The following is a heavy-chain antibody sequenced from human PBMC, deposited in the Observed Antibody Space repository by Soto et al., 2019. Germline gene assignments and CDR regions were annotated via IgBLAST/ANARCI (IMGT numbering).Heavy chain of an antibody. CDR3: ARDRGSSHKSGPVDY. Sequence: QVQLVQSGAEVKKPGASVKVSCKASGYTFTSYGISWVRQAPGQRLEWMGWISAYNGNTNYAQKLQGRVTMTTDTTTSTAYMEMRSLRSDDTAVYYCARDRGSSHKSGPVDYCGQGTLVTVSS. D-gene: IGHD6-13*01. CDR2: ISAYNGNT. V-gene: IGHV1-18*01. J-gene: IGHJ4*02. CDR1: GYTFTSYG.